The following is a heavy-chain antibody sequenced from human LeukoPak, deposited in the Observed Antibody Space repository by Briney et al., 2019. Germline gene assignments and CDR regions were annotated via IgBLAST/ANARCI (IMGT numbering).Heavy chain of an antibody. CDR2: IYSGGST. J-gene: IGHJ4*02. V-gene: IGHV3-66*01. Sequence: PGGFLRLSCAASGFTVSSNYMSWVRQAPGKGLEWVSVIYSGGSTYYADSVKGRFTISRDNSKNTLYLQMNSLRAEDTAVYYCARDQGSGSYGGFDYWGQGTLVTVSS. CDR1: GFTVSSNY. CDR3: ARDQGSGSYGGFDY. D-gene: IGHD1-26*01.